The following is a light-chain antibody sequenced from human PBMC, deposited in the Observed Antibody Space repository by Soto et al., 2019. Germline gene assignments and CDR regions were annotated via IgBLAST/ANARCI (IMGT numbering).Light chain of an antibody. V-gene: IGKV3-15*01. Sequence: EIVMTQSPATLSVSPGERATLSCRASQSVSYNLAWYQQKPGQAPRLLIYGASTRATGIPARFSGSGSGTEFTLTISSLQSEDFAVYYWQQYNNWPPETFGQGTKVEIK. CDR1: QSVSYN. CDR3: QQYNNWPPET. CDR2: GAS. J-gene: IGKJ1*01.